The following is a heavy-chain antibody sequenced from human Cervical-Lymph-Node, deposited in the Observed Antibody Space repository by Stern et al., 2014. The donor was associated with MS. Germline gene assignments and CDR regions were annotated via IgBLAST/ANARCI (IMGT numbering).Heavy chain of an antibody. D-gene: IGHD2-15*01. CDR3: AHSRVKYCRGGTCYSSLFDY. J-gene: IGHJ4*02. V-gene: IGHV2-5*02. CDR1: GFSVTTAGVG. Sequence: QVTLRESGPTLVKPTQTVTLTCTLSGFSVTTAGVGVGWIRQPPGQALEWLALIYWDDDNLDSPSLKNRLTITKDTSKNQVVLTMTNVDPVDTATYYCAHSRVKYCRGGTCYSSLFDYWGQGTLVTVSS. CDR2: IYWDDDN.